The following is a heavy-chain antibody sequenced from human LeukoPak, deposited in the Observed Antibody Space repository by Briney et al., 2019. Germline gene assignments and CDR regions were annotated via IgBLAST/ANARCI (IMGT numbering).Heavy chain of an antibody. CDR1: GGSISSSNYY. CDR2: INHSGST. J-gene: IGHJ4*02. V-gene: IGHV4-39*07. D-gene: IGHD3-10*01. CDR3: ASYLSYYYGSGSYPFDY. Sequence: SETLSLTCTVSGGSISSSNYYWSWIRQPPGKGLEWIGEINHSGSTNYNPSLKSRVTISVDTSKNQFSLKLSSVTAADTAVYYCASYLSYYYGSGSYPFDYWGQGTLVTVSS.